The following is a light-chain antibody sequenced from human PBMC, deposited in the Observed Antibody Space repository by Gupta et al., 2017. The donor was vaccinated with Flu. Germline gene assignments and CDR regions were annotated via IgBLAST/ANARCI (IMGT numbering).Light chain of an antibody. CDR2: EVT. CDR1: SSDVGRYNR. V-gene: IGLV2-18*02. Sequence: QSALTQPPSVSGSPGQSVTISCTGTSSDVGRYNRVSWYQQSPGTVPKLMIYEVTNRPSGVPDRFSGSKSGNTASLTISGLQAEDEADYYCTSYTSSSTYVFGKGTKVTVL. CDR3: TSYTSSSTYV. J-gene: IGLJ1*01.